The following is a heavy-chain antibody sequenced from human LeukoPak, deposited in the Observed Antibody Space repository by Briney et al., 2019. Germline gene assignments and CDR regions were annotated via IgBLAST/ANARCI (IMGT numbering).Heavy chain of an antibody. CDR3: ARKSSSWYYYGMDV. V-gene: IGHV3-48*04. J-gene: IGHJ6*02. Sequence: GGSLRLSRAASGFTFSSYSMNWVRQAPGKGLEWVSYISSSSSTIYYADSVKGRFTISRDNAKNSLYLQMNSLRAEDTAVYYCARKSSSWYYYGMDVWGQGTTVTVSS. CDR1: GFTFSSYS. D-gene: IGHD6-13*01. CDR2: ISSSSSTI.